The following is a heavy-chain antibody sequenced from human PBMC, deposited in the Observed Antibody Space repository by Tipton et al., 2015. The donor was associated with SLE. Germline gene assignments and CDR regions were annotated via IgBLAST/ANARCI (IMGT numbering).Heavy chain of an antibody. CDR1: DGSISSGSYY. J-gene: IGHJ3*02. D-gene: IGHD2-15*01. CDR2: IFYSETT. CDR3: ARAEGSWDAFDI. V-gene: IGHV4-39*07. Sequence: TLSLTCTVSDGSISSGSYYWGWIRQPPGKGLEWIGSIFYSETTHYNPSLKNRVTMSVDTSKNQFSLKLSSVTAADTAVYYCARAEGSWDAFDIWGQGTMVTVSS.